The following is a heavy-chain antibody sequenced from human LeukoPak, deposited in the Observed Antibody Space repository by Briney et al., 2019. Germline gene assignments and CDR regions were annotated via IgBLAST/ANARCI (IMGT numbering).Heavy chain of an antibody. CDR3: ARSDSGWDSGDY. Sequence: SETLSLTCTVSGDSVSSYYWSWIRQPPGKGLEWIGYIHYSGSTNYNPSLKSRVTISVDTSKNQFSLKLSSVTAADTAVYYCARSDSGWDSGDYWGQGTLVTVSS. V-gene: IGHV4-59*02. CDR2: IHYSGST. J-gene: IGHJ4*02. CDR1: GDSVSSYY. D-gene: IGHD5-12*01.